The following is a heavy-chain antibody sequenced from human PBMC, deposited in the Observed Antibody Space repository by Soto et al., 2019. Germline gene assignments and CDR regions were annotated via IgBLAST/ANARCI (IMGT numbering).Heavy chain of an antibody. CDR2: ITGSGTST. V-gene: IGHV3-23*01. Sequence: PGGSLRLSCAASGFTFSGYAMTWVRQAPGKGLEWVSSITGSGTSTYYADSVKGRFIISRDNSKHTVSLQMNSLRADDTAVYYCGKYPDLYYYTMDVWGQGTTVTVSS. J-gene: IGHJ6*02. CDR3: GKYPDLYYYTMDV. CDR1: GFTFSGYA.